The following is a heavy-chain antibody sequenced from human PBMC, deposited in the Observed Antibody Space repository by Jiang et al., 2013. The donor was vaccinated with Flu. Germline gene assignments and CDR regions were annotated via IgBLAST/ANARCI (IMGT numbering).Heavy chain of an antibody. Sequence: QTLSLTCAISGDSVSSNSATWDWIRQSPSRGLEWLGRAYYRSKWFIDYGVSVKSRITVSPDTSKNQFFLRLTSVTPEDTTVYYCARRGDHNAYYDYWGQGTLVTVSS. CDR2: AYYRSKWFI. J-gene: IGHJ4*02. CDR1: GDSVSSNSAT. D-gene: IGHD1-1*01. V-gene: IGHV6-1*01. CDR3: ARRGDHNAYYDY.